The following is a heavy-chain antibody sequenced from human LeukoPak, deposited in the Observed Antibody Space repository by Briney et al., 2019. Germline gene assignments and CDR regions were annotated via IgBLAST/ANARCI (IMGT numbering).Heavy chain of an antibody. J-gene: IGHJ3*02. D-gene: IGHD3-9*01. V-gene: IGHV3-7*03. CDR1: GFIFSRYW. CDR3: AKDLTTNFDWLLGDAFDI. Sequence: PGGSLRLSCATSGFIFSRYWMSWVRQAPGKGLEWVANINQDESEKSYVDSVKGRFTISRDNAKNSLYLQMNSLRAEDTALYYCAKDLTTNFDWLLGDAFDIWGQGTMVAVSS. CDR2: INQDESEK.